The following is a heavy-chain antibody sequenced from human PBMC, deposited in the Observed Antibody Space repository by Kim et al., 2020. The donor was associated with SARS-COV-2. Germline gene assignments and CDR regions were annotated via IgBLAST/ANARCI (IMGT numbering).Heavy chain of an antibody. CDR1: GFSFSSYG. CDR2: ISFDGSEE. CDR3: AKGLRRSAAGVWDY. D-gene: IGHD3-16*01. Sequence: GGSLRLSCAASGFSFSSYGMHWVRRAPGKGPEWVTVISFDGSEEYYVDSVKGRFTISRDNSQNTLYLQMNSLRPEDTAVYYCAKGLRRSAAGVWDYWGQGALVTVSS. J-gene: IGHJ4*02. V-gene: IGHV3-30*18.